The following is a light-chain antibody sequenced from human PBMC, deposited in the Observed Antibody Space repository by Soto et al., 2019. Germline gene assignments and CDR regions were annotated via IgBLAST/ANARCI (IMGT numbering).Light chain of an antibody. CDR1: HGLSSN. CDR3: QQSYSTRIT. J-gene: IGKJ5*01. Sequence: IQLTQSPSSLSASVGDRVTITCRASHGLSSNVAWHRQKPGKAPKLLIYAASSLQSGVPSRFSGSGSGTDFTLTISSLQPEDFATYYCQQSYSTRITFGQGTRLEIK. CDR2: AAS. V-gene: IGKV1-39*01.